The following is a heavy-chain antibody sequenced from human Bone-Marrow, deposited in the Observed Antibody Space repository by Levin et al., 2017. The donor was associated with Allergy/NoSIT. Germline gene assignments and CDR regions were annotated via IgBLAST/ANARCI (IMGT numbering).Heavy chain of an antibody. V-gene: IGHV3-9*01. CDR3: VGSWELLFVLDY. D-gene: IGHD1-26*01. J-gene: IGHJ4*02. Sequence: GGSLRLSCAASGFTFDDYAMHWVRQAPGKGLEWVSGISWNSGSIGYADSVKGRFTISRDNAKNSLYLQMNSLRAEDTALYYCVGSWELLFVLDYWGQGTLVTVSS. CDR1: GFTFDDYA. CDR2: ISWNSGSI.